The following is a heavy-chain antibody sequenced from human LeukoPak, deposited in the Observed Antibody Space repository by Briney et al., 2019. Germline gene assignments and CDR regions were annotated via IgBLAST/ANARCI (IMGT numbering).Heavy chain of an antibody. Sequence: SETLSLTCAVYGGSFSGYYWSWIRQPPGKGLEWIGEINHSGSTNYNPSLKSRVTMSVDTSKNQFSLKLSSVTAADTAVYYCARDPGRGWFDPWGQGTLVTVSS. CDR3: ARDPGRGWFDP. V-gene: IGHV4-34*01. D-gene: IGHD3-10*01. J-gene: IGHJ5*02. CDR2: INHSGST. CDR1: GGSFSGYY.